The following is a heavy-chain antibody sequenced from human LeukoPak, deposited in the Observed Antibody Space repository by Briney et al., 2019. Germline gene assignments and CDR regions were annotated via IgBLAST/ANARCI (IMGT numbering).Heavy chain of an antibody. V-gene: IGHV5-51*01. CDR3: ARRRDLCGSYYPFDY. CDR1: GYSFTSYW. J-gene: IGHJ4*02. Sequence: RGESLKISCKGSGYSFTSYWIAWVRQMPGKGLEWMGIIYPGDSDARYSPSFQGQVTISADKSISTAYLQWSSLKASDTAMYYCARRRDLCGSYYPFDYWGQGTLVTVSS. CDR2: IYPGDSDA. D-gene: IGHD1-26*01.